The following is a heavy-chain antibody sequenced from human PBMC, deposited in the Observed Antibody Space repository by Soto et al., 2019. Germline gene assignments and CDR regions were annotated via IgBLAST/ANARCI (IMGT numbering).Heavy chain of an antibody. CDR3: AKSGSSGWYGWFDP. CDR2: IYWNDDK. Sequence: ASGPTLENPTQTLTLTCVFSGCALRTSGVGVGWIRQPPGKALEWLGFIYWNDDKRYSPSLKSRLTITKDTSKNQVVLTMTNMDPVDTATYYCAKSGSSGWYGWFDPWGHGTLVTGSS. J-gene: IGHJ5*02. D-gene: IGHD6-19*01. CDR1: GCALRTSGVG. V-gene: IGHV2-5*01.